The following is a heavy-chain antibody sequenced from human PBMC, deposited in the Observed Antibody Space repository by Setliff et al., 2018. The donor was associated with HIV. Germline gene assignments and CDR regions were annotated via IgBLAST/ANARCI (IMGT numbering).Heavy chain of an antibody. J-gene: IGHJ6*02. D-gene: IGHD3-3*01. CDR2: IDNDGTST. Sequence: HPGGSLRLSCAASGFTFNTYWMHWVRQAPGKGPMWISHIDNDGTSTTYADSVKGRFTISRDNAKNSLYLQMNSLRAEDTAVYYCARDRLSGPTPPNDMDVWGQGTTVTVSS. CDR3: ARDRLSGPTPPNDMDV. V-gene: IGHV3-74*01. CDR1: GFTFNTYW.